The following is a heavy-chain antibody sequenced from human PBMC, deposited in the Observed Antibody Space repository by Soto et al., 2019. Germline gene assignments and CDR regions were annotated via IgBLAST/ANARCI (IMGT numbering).Heavy chain of an antibody. CDR2: ITYDGIDT. V-gene: IGHV3-30*18. CDR3: TKQLYQLSKYCLDY. J-gene: IGHJ4*02. CDR1: VFTLSNYG. Sequence: GSLRLSCAASVFTLSNYGMHWVRQVPDKGLEWVAVITYDGIDTNYADSVKGRFTISRDNSKDTLYLQMNSLRADDTAVYYLTKQLYQLSKYCLDYWGQGTLVTVSS. D-gene: IGHD3-16*02.